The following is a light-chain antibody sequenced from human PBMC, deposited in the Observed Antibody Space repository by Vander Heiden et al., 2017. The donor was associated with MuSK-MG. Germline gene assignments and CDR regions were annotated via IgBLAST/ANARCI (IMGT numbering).Light chain of an antibody. CDR2: LGS. CDR1: QSLLHSNGYNY. J-gene: IGKJ4*01. Sequence: DIVMTQSPLSLPVTPGEPASISCRSSQSLLHSNGYNYLDWYLQKPGQSPQLLIYLGSNRASGVPDRFSGSGSGTDFTLKISRVEAEDVGVYYCMQALQTPTTFGGGTKVXIK. CDR3: MQALQTPTT. V-gene: IGKV2-28*01.